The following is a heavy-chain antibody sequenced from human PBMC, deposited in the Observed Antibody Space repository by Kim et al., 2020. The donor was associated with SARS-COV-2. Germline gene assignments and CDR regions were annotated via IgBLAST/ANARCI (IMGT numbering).Heavy chain of an antibody. D-gene: IGHD1-26*01. Sequence: NSNPSPESRVTKSVDTSKNQFSLKLRSVTAADTAVYYCARVTSGSYDAFDIWGQGTMVTVSS. CDR3: ARVTSGSYDAFDI. V-gene: IGHV4-59*01. J-gene: IGHJ3*02.